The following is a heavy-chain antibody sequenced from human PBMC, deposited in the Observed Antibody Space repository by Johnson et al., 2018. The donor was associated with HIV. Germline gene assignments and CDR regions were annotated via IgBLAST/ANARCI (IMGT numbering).Heavy chain of an antibody. J-gene: IGHJ3*02. D-gene: IGHD3-10*01. CDR2: IRYDGRNK. CDR3: AKDSSFSYYYSDAFDI. CDR1: EFTFSTYG. V-gene: IGHV3-30*02. Sequence: QVQLVESGGGVVQPGGSLRLSCAASEFTFSTYGMHWVRQAPGKGLEWVAFIRYDGRNKYYADSVKGRFTISRDNSKNTLYLQMNSLRAEDTAVYYCAKDSSFSYYYSDAFDIWGQGTMVTVSS.